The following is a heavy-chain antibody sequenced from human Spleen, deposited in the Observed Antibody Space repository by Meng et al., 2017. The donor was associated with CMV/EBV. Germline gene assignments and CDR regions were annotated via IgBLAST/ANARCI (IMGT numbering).Heavy chain of an antibody. CDR2: INTYAGGS. Sequence: ASGFTFSAYYMHWVRQAPGQGLEWMGWINTYAGGSSYAQKFQGRVTMTRDTSLSTAYLELSSLRSDDTAVYYCARDVGSSWPAYFQHWGQGTLVTVSS. CDR1: GFTFSAYY. V-gene: IGHV1-2*02. D-gene: IGHD6-13*01. CDR3: ARDVGSSWPAYFQH. J-gene: IGHJ1*01.